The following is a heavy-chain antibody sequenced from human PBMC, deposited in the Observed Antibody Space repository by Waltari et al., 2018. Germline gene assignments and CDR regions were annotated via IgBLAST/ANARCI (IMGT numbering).Heavy chain of an antibody. J-gene: IGHJ3*02. Sequence: EVQLVESGGGLVQPGGSLRLSCAASGFTFSSYSMNWVRQAPGKGLEWVSYISSSSSTINYEDSVKFRFSISRDTAKNSLYLQMNSLRAEDTAVYYCARDSREGSGWLVSFDIWGQGTMVTVSS. CDR2: ISSSSSTI. V-gene: IGHV3-48*04. CDR3: ARDSREGSGWLVSFDI. D-gene: IGHD6-19*01. CDR1: GFTFSSYS.